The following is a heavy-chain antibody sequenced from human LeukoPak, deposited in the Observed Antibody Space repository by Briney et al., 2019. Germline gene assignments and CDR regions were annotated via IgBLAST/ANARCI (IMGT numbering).Heavy chain of an antibody. V-gene: IGHV3-23*01. Sequence: QPGGSLRLSCGASGFAFSSSTMSWVRQAPGKGLEWVSGISGTDDNTYYADSVKGRFTIFGDNSKDILYLYMSSLRAEDTAMYYCANHPGGSFDYWGQGTLVAVSS. CDR2: ISGTDDNT. CDR1: GFAFSSST. J-gene: IGHJ4*02. D-gene: IGHD3-16*01. CDR3: ANHPGGSFDY.